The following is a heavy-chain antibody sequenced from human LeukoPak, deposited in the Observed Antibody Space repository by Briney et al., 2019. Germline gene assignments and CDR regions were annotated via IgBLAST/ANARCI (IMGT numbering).Heavy chain of an antibody. CDR3: ARDWKADF. Sequence: GESLRLSCATSGFTFSTYAMTWVRQAPGKGLEWVSAIDIYSTKTNYVDSVKGRFTISRDNSKNTLYLQMNSLRGEDTAIYYCARDWKADFWGHGTLVTVSS. CDR1: GFTFSTYA. V-gene: IGHV3-23*05. CDR2: IDIYSTKT. D-gene: IGHD1-1*01. J-gene: IGHJ4*01.